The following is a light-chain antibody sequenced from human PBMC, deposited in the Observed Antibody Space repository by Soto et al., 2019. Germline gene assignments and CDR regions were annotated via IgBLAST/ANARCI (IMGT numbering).Light chain of an antibody. CDR2: DAS. CDR1: QSVSSC. V-gene: IGKV3-11*01. Sequence: EILLTQSPGTLSLSPGERATLSCRASQSVSSCLAWYQQKPGQAPRLLIYDASNRATGIPARFSGSGSGTDFTLTISSLEPEDFAVYYCQQRSNWPRTFGQGTKVDIK. J-gene: IGKJ1*01. CDR3: QQRSNWPRT.